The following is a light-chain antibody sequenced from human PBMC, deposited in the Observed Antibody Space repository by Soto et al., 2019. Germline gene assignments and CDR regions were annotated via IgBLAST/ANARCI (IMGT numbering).Light chain of an antibody. CDR1: QGIGNF. Sequence: DIQLTQSPSFLSASVGDRVTITWPASQGIGNFLAWYQHTPGKAPNLLISAASTLQSGVPSRFSGSGSGTEFTLTITSLQPEDCATYYCQQFNSYPFTFGGGTKV. J-gene: IGKJ4*01. V-gene: IGKV1-9*01. CDR3: QQFNSYPFT. CDR2: AAS.